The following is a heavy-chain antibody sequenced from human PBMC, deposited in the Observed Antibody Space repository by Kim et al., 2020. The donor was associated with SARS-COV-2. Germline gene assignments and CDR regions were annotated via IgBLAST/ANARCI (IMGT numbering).Heavy chain of an antibody. CDR1: GFTFSNYA. Sequence: GGSLRLSCAASGFTFSNYAMHWVRQAPGKGLEWVSGISWNGGSIRYADSVKGRFTISRDNSKNSLYLQMNSLRAEDTALYYCARAVVVAVRVRIVLASW. CDR2: ISWNGGSI. V-gene: IGHV3-9*01. CDR3: ARAVVVAVRVRIVLAS. J-gene: IGHJ5*01. D-gene: IGHD3-10*01.